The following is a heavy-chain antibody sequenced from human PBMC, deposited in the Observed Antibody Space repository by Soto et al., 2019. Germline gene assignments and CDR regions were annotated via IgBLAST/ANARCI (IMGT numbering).Heavy chain of an antibody. V-gene: IGHV4-59*01. CDR1: GGSISSYY. D-gene: IGHD2-2*02. CDR2: IYYSGST. J-gene: IGHJ3*02. Sequence: SETLSLTCTVSGGSISSYYWSWIRQPPGKGLEWIGYIYYSGSTNYNPSLKSRVTISVDTSKNQFSLKLSSVTAADTAVYYCARAARSYPIAFDIWGQGTMVTVSS. CDR3: ARAARSYPIAFDI.